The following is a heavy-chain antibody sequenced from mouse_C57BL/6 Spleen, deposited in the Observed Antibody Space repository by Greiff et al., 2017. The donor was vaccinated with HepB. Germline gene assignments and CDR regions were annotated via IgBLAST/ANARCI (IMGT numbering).Heavy chain of an antibody. D-gene: IGHD1-1*01. CDR1: GYTFTEYT. CDR3: ARHEAYYGSSYDYAMDY. Sequence: LVKPGASVKLSCKASGYTFTEYTIHWVKQRSGQGLEWIGWFYPGSGSIKYNEKFKDKATLTADKSSSTVYMELSRLTSEDSAVYFCARHEAYYGSSYDYAMDYWGQGTSVTVSS. V-gene: IGHV1-62-2*01. J-gene: IGHJ4*01. CDR2: FYPGSGSI.